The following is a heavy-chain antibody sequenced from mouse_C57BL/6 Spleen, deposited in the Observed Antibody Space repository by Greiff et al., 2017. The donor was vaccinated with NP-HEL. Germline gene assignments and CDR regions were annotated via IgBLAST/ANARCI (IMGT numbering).Heavy chain of an antibody. Sequence: VKVVESGAELMKPGASVKLSCKATGYTFTGYWIEWVKQRPGHGLEWIGEILPGSGSTNYNEKFKGKATFTADTSSNTAYMQLSSLTTEDSAIYYCARRPIYYGNYYAMDYWGQGTSVTVSS. D-gene: IGHD2-1*01. V-gene: IGHV1-9*01. CDR2: ILPGSGST. CDR1: GYTFTGYW. CDR3: ARRPIYYGNYYAMDY. J-gene: IGHJ4*01.